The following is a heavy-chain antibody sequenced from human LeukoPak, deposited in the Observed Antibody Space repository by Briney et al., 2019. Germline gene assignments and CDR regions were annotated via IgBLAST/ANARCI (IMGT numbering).Heavy chain of an antibody. J-gene: IGHJ4*02. V-gene: IGHV3-23*01. Sequence: TGGSLRLSCAASGFTFSIYAMSWVRQAPGEGPEWVSAISGSGGGTYYADSVKGRFTISRDNSKNTLFLQMDSLRVEDTAVYYCVKSLVAGTSGYWGQGTLVTVSS. CDR1: GFTFSIYA. CDR3: VKSLVAGTSGY. CDR2: ISGSGGGT. D-gene: IGHD6-19*01.